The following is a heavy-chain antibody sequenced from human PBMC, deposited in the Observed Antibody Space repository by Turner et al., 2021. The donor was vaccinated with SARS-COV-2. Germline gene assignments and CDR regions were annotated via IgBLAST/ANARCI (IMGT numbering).Heavy chain of an antibody. Sequence: QVQLVQSGAEVRKPGSSVKVSCRASGGTFSSFIINWVRQAPGQGLGWMGGIIPLPGIANYAQKFQGRVTVTADTSTSTVYMELSSLRSEDTAVYYCARPTSCGGDCYYFDLWGRGTLVTVSS. CDR3: ARPTSCGGDCYYFDL. D-gene: IGHD2-21*02. V-gene: IGHV1-69*02. J-gene: IGHJ2*01. CDR2: IIPLPGIA. CDR1: GGTFSSFI.